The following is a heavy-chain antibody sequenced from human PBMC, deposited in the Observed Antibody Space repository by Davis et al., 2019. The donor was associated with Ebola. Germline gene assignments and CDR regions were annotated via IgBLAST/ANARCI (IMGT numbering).Heavy chain of an antibody. V-gene: IGHV3-74*01. CDR3: ARVDASSAFDI. J-gene: IGHJ3*02. CDR1: GFSFSNYW. CDR2: ISPDGSAT. Sequence: HTGGSLRLSCAASGFSFSNYWIHWVRQAPGKGPVWVSRISPDGSATGFADSVKGRFTISRDNAKNSLSLQMNSLRADDTAMYYCARVDASSAFDIWGQGTMVTVSS.